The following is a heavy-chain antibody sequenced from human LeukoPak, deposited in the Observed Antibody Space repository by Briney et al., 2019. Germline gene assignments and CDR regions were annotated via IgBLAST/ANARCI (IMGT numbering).Heavy chain of an antibody. CDR2: IKQDGSMK. Sequence: GGSLRLSCAASGFTFGSYAMSWVRQAPGKGLEWVANIKQDGSMKYYVDSVKGRFTISRDNAKNSLNLQMISLRSEDTAVYYCARGQQQLAWLARRVAGYYFDYWGQGTLVTVSS. J-gene: IGHJ4*02. CDR1: GFTFGSYA. V-gene: IGHV3-7*03. D-gene: IGHD6-13*01. CDR3: ARGQQQLAWLARRVAGYYFDY.